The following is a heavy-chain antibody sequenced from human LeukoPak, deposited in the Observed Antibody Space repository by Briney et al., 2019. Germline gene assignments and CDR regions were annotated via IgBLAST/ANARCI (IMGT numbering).Heavy chain of an antibody. CDR2: IWYDGSNK. CDR3: ARDLSLGSGWNIFVY. CDR1: GFTLSRYG. J-gene: IGHJ4*02. D-gene: IGHD6-19*01. Sequence: GGSLRLSCAASGFTLSRYGMQGVRQARGKGREGVAVIWYDGSNKYYADSVKGRFTISRDNSKNTLYLQMNSLRAEDTAVYYCARDLSLGSGWNIFVYWGQGTLVTVSS. V-gene: IGHV3-33*01.